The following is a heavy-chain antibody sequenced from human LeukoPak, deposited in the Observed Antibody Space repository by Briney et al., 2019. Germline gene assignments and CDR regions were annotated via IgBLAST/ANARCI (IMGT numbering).Heavy chain of an antibody. J-gene: IGHJ4*02. V-gene: IGHV5-51*01. CDR3: ASGLLGTYFDY. D-gene: IGHD1-26*01. Sequence: GESLKISCKGSGYSFSTYWIGWVRQMPGKGREWMGIIYPDDSDTRYSPSFHGQVTISADKSISTAYLQWSSLKASDTAMYYCASGLLGTYFDYWGQGTLVTVSS. CDR2: IYPDDSDT. CDR1: GYSFSTYW.